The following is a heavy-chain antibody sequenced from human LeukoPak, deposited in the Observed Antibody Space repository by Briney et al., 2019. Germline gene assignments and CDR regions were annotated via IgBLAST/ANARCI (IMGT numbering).Heavy chain of an antibody. CDR1: GYTFTTYG. D-gene: IGHD1-1*01. CDR2: VSGNNGNT. Sequence: ASVKVSCKASGYTFTTYGISWVRQAPGQGLEWMGWVSGNNGNTNYAQKLQGRVTMTTDTSTNTAYMELRSLISDDTAVYYGARDFYHSGTNWYDVFDVWGQGTMVTVSS. J-gene: IGHJ3*01. V-gene: IGHV1-18*01. CDR3: ARDFYHSGTNWYDVFDV.